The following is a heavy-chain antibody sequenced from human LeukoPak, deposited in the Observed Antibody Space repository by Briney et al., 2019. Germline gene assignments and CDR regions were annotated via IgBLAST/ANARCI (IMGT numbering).Heavy chain of an antibody. Sequence: TGGSPRLSCVASGFTFSNYAMSWVRQAPGKGLEWVSGISGSGATRYYADSVKGRFTISRDNPKNTLYLQMNSLRAEDTAVYYCATDDKKTISEYNWFDPWGQGTLVTVSS. D-gene: IGHD1-1*01. J-gene: IGHJ5*02. CDR1: GFTFSNYA. V-gene: IGHV3-23*01. CDR3: ATDDKKTISEYNWFDP. CDR2: ISGSGATR.